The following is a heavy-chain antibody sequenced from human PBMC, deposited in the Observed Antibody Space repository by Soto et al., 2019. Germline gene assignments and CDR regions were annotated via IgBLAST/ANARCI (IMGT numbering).Heavy chain of an antibody. J-gene: IGHJ6*02. CDR1: GYSISSGYY. D-gene: IGHD3-10*01. Sequence: SETLSLTCVVSGYSISSGYYWGWIRQPPGKGLEWIGNVHHSGITYYNPSLKSRVSISRDTSKNHYSLNLSSVTAADTAVYYCARAGDTMIRGVIIMNYYGMGVWGHGTTVTVSS. CDR3: ARAGDTMIRGVIIMNYYGMGV. V-gene: IGHV4-38-2*01. CDR2: VHHSGIT.